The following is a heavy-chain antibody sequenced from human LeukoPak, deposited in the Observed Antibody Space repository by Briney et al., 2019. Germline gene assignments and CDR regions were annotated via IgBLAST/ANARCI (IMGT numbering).Heavy chain of an antibody. J-gene: IGHJ3*02. Sequence: GRSLRLSCAASGFSFSSYAMHWARQAPGKGLEWVAVIWYDGSRFYYADSVKGRFTISRDHSKNTLYLQMNSLRAEDTAVYHCAREKDDAFDIWGQGTMVTVSS. CDR2: IWYDGSRF. CDR1: GFSFSSYA. V-gene: IGHV3-33*01. CDR3: AREKDDAFDI.